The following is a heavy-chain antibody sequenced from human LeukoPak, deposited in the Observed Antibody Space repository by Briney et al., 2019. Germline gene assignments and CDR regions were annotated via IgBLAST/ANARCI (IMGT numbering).Heavy chain of an antibody. J-gene: IGHJ4*02. CDR2: ISYDGSNK. Sequence: PGRSLRLSCAASGFTFSSYTMHWVRQAPGKGLEWVAVISYDGSNKYYADSVKGRFTISRDNSKNTLYLQMNSLRAEDTALYYCARDISDGSGSYWYYFDYWGQGTLVTVSS. V-gene: IGHV3-30-3*01. CDR3: ARDISDGSGSYWYYFDY. CDR1: GFTFSSYT. D-gene: IGHD3-10*01.